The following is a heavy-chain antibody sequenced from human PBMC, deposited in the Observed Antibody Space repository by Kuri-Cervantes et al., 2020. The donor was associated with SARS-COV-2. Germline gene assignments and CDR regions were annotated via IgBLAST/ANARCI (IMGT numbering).Heavy chain of an antibody. CDR3: TTDYRAMVPQQPYPFDY. CDR2: IKSKTDGGTT. D-gene: IGHD3-10*01. CDR1: GFTFSSYW. Sequence: LSLTWAASGFTFSSYWMSWVRQAPGKGLEWVGRIKSKTDGGTTDYAAPVKGRFTISRDDSKNTLYLQMNSLKTEDTAVYYCTTDYRAMVPQQPYPFDYWGQGTLVTVSS. V-gene: IGHV3-15*01. J-gene: IGHJ4*02.